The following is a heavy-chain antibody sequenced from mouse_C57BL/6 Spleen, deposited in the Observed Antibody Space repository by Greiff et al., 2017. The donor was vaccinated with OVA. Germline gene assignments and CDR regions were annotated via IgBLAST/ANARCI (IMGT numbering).Heavy chain of an antibody. J-gene: IGHJ4*01. CDR2: ISYDGSN. Sequence: EVQLKESGPGLVKPSQSLSLTCSVTGYSITSGYYWNWIRQFPGNKLEWMGYISYDGSNNYNPSLKNRISITRDTSKNQFFLKLNSVTTEDTATYYCARGLNYVYITTVVAPDWAMDYWGQGTSVTVSS. CDR3: ARGLNYVYITTVVAPDWAMDY. V-gene: IGHV3-6*01. D-gene: IGHD1-1*01. CDR1: GYSITSGYY.